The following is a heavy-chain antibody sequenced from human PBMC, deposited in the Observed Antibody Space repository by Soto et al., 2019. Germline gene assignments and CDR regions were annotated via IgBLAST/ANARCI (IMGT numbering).Heavy chain of an antibody. CDR2: IIPIFGTA. V-gene: IGHV1-69*06. Sequence: SVKVSCKASGGTFSSYAISWVRQAPGQGLEWMGGIIPIFGTANYAQKFQGRVTITADKSTSTAYMELRSLRSEDTAVYYCARAFGPSGSYLWAYYNWFDPWGQGTLVTVSS. J-gene: IGHJ5*02. CDR3: ARAFGPSGSYLWAYYNWFDP. D-gene: IGHD3-10*01. CDR1: GGTFSSYA.